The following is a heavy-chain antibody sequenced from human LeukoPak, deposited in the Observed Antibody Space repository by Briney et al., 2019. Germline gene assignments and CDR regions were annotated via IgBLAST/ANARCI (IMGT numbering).Heavy chain of an antibody. CDR3: AKAERWSDGGTYFDY. CDR2: ISWNSGSI. V-gene: IGHV3-9*01. CDR1: GFTFDDYA. D-gene: IGHD4-23*01. J-gene: IGHJ4*02. Sequence: GGSLRLSCAASGFTFDDYAMHWVRQAPGKGLEWVSGISWNSGSIGYADPVKGRFTISRDNAKNSLYLQMNSLRAEDTALYYCAKAERWSDGGTYFDYWGQGTLVTVSS.